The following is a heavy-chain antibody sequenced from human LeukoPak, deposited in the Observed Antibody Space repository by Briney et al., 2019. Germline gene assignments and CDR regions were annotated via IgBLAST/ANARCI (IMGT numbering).Heavy chain of an antibody. CDR3: ARSPSYSSSWYGSLDY. CDR1: GYTFTSYD. D-gene: IGHD6-13*01. Sequence: GASVKVSCKASGYTFTSYDINWVRQATGQGLEWMGWINTGNGQTRYSEKLQGRVTMTTDTSSSTAYMELRSLRSDDTAVYYCARSPSYSSSWYGSLDYWGQGTLVTVSS. CDR2: INTGNGQT. V-gene: IGHV1-18*01. J-gene: IGHJ4*02.